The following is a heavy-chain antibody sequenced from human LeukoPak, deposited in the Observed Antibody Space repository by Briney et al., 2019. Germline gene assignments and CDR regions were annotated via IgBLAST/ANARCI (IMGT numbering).Heavy chain of an antibody. D-gene: IGHD7-27*01. CDR1: GGSFSGYY. J-gene: IGHJ4*02. V-gene: IGHV4-34*01. CDR3: ARGVGLGIRFDY. CDR2: INHSGST. Sequence: SETLSLTRAVYGGSFSGYYWSWIRQPPGKGLEWIGEINHSGSTNCNPSLKSRVTISVDTPKNQFSLKLSSVTAADTAVYYCARGVGLGIRFDYWGQGTLVTVSS.